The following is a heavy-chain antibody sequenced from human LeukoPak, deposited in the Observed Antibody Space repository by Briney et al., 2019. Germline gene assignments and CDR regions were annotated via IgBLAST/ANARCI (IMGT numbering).Heavy chain of an antibody. V-gene: IGHV3-48*03. CDR2: ISSSGSTI. CDR1: GFTFSSYE. J-gene: IGHJ4*02. D-gene: IGHD3-9*01. Sequence: PGGSLRLSCAASGFTFSSYEMNWVRQAPGKGLEWVSYISSSGSTIYYADSVKGRFTISRDNAKNSLYLQMNSLRAEDTAVYYCARGGDDILTGYYYYWGQETLVTVSS. CDR3: ARGGDDILTGYYYY.